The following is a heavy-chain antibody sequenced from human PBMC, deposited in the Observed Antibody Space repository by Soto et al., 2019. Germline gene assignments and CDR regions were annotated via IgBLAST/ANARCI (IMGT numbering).Heavy chain of an antibody. Sequence: GASVKVSCKASGYTFTSYGISWVRQAPGQGLEWMGWISAYNGNTNYAQKLQGRVTITRDTSASTAYMELSSLRSEDTAVYYCARGGYCSGGSCYRPYYFDYWGQGTLVTVSS. V-gene: IGHV1-18*01. CDR2: ISAYNGNT. J-gene: IGHJ4*02. CDR3: ARGGYCSGGSCYRPYYFDY. CDR1: GYTFTSYG. D-gene: IGHD2-15*01.